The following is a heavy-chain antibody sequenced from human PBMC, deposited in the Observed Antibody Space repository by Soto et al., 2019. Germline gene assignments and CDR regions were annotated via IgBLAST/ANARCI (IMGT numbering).Heavy chain of an antibody. CDR1: GFSFSLRY. CDR3: VTETQWYFDD. J-gene: IGHJ4*02. V-gene: IGHV3-11*01. Sequence: QVQLVESGGGLVNPGGSLRLSCAASGFSFSLRYMGWIRQAPGRGLEWVSYISPGGDNIHYADFVKGRFTISRDNPKDSLYLQMNSMRVEDTAVYYCVTETQWYFDDWGQGTLVTVSS. D-gene: IGHD2-8*01. CDR2: ISPGGDNI.